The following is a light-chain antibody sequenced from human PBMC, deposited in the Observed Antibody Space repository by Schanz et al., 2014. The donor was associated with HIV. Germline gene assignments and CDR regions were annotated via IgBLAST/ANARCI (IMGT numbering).Light chain of an antibody. CDR2: GNN. J-gene: IGLJ2*01. CDR3: ATWDSTLFGVV. Sequence: QSVLTQPPLVSGAPGQRVSISCTGNTSNIGAGYDVHWYLQLPGSAPKLLIYGNNNRPSGVPDRFSGSKSGTSASLAINGLQTGDEADYFCATWDSTLFGVVFGGGTKLTVL. CDR1: TSNIGAGYD. V-gene: IGLV1-40*01.